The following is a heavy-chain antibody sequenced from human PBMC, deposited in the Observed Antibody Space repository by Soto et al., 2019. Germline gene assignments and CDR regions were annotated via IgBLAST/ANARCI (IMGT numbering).Heavy chain of an antibody. V-gene: IGHV3-7*05. D-gene: IGHD1-1*01. CDR2: INQDGSAK. Sequence: EKQLVESGGGLVQPGGSLRLSCAASGFTFSDDYMSWVRQAPGKGLEWVANINQDGSAKSYVDSVRGRFTISRDNGKNSLSLQMESLSADDTAVYYCARWNGGFDPWGQGTLVTVSS. J-gene: IGHJ5*02. CDR3: ARWNGGFDP. CDR1: GFTFSDDY.